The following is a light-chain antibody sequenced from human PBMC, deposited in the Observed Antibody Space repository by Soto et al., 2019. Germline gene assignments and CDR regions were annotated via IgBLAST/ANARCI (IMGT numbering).Light chain of an antibody. J-gene: IGLJ2*01. Sequence: QSALTQPASVSGSPGQSITISCTGTSSDVGGYNYVSWYQQRPGKAPKLMIYEVSNRPSGVSNRFSGSKSGNTASLTISGLQAEDEADYYCSSYTSSSIPHVVFGGGTKLTVL. V-gene: IGLV2-14*01. CDR1: SSDVGGYNY. CDR2: EVS. CDR3: SSYTSSSIPHVV.